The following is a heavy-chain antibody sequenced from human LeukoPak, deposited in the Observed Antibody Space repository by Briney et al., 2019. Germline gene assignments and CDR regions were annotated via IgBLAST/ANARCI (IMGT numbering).Heavy chain of an antibody. CDR3: ARERGYCSSTSCYTSDAFDI. J-gene: IGHJ3*02. V-gene: IGHV1-24*01. D-gene: IGHD2-2*02. Sequence: ASVKVSCKVSGYTLTELSMHWVRQAPGKGLEWMGGFDPEDGETIYAQKFQGRVTMTEDTSTDTAYMELSSLRSEDTAVYYCARERGYCSSTSCYTSDAFDIWGQGTLVTVSS. CDR1: GYTLTELS. CDR2: FDPEDGET.